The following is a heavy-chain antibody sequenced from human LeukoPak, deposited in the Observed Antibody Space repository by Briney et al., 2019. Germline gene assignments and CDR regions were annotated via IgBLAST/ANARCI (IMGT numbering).Heavy chain of an antibody. CDR2: ISGSGGST. D-gene: IGHD3-10*01. V-gene: IGHV3-23*01. J-gene: IGHJ4*02. CDR1: GFTFSSYA. CDR3: ANSYGSGSYYKNFDY. Sequence: PGGSVRLSCAASGFTFSSYAMSWVRQAPGKGLEWVSAISGSGGSTYYADSVKGRFTISRDNSKNTLYLQMNSLRAEDTAVYYCANSYGSGSYYKNFDYWGQGTLVTVSS.